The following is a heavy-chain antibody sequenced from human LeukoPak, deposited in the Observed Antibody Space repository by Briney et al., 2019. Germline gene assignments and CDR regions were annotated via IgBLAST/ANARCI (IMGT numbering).Heavy chain of an antibody. D-gene: IGHD5-24*01. CDR1: GFTFSSYA. J-gene: IGHJ1*01. CDR2: ISGSGGST. CDR3: AKVLGRDGYNKAYFQH. Sequence: GGSLRLSCAASGFTFSSYAMSWVRQAPGKGLEWVSAISGSGGSTYYADSVKGRFTISRDNSKNTLYLQMNSLRAEDTAVYYCAKVLGRDGYNKAYFQHWGQGTLVTVSS. V-gene: IGHV3-23*01.